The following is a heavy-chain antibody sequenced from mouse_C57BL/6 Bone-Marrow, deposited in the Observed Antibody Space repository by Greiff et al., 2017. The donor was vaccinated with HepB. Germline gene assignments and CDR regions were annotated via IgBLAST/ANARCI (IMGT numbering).Heavy chain of an antibody. CDR1: VSTFPTFC. CDR2: IDPSYSYT. J-gene: IGHJ3*01. V-gene: IGHV1-50*01. Sequence: QVQLPQPGAALVKPGSSVKLSCTASVSTFPTFCMPFFIQLPGPCLEWIGVIDPSYSYTNYNQKFKGKATLTVDTSSSTAYMQLSSLTSADSAVYYCARDYYGSSAWFAYWGQGTLVTVSA. CDR3: ARDYYGSSAWFAY. D-gene: IGHD1-1*01.